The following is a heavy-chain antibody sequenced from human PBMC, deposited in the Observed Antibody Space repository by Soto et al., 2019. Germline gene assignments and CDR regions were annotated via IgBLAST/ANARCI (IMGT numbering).Heavy chain of an antibody. CDR3: ARGYDFCSGSNWFDP. Sequence: ASVKVSCKASGYTFTGYYMHWVRQAPGQGLEWMGWINPNSGGTNYAQKFQGWVTMTRDTSISTAYMELSRLRSDDTAVYYCARGYDFCSGSNWFDPWGQGTLVTVSS. CDR2: INPNSGGT. CDR1: GYTFTGYY. V-gene: IGHV1-2*04. J-gene: IGHJ5*02. D-gene: IGHD3-3*01.